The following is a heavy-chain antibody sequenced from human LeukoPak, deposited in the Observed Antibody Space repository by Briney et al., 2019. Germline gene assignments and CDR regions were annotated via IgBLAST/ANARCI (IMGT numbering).Heavy chain of an antibody. CDR2: IYYAGST. J-gene: IGHJ2*01. D-gene: IGHD3-3*01. V-gene: IGHV4-39*01. CDR3: ARLSYITIFGVVTHYWYFDL. CDR1: GGSISSSSYY. Sequence: PSETLSLTCGVSGGSISSSSYYWGWIRQPPGKGLEWIGNIYYAGSTYYNPSLKSRVTISVDTSKNQFSLKLSSVTAADTAVYYCARLSYITIFGVVTHYWYFDLWGRGTPVTVSS.